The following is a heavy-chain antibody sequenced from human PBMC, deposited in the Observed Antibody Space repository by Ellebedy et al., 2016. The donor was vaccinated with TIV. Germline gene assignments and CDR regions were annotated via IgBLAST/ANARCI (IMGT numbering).Heavy chain of an antibody. Sequence: GESLKISCAASGFTFSTYWLSWVRQAPGKGLEWVANTNEDGSQTDYVDSVKGRFTISRDNAKNSLYLQMNSLRDEDMAVYYCVRDRPGGRNTFDYWGLGTQVTVSS. CDR1: GFTFSTYW. J-gene: IGHJ4*02. CDR2: TNEDGSQT. CDR3: VRDRPGGRNTFDY. V-gene: IGHV3-7*01. D-gene: IGHD3-10*01.